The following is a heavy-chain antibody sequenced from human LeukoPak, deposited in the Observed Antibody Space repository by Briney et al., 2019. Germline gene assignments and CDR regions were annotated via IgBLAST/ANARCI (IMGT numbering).Heavy chain of an antibody. J-gene: IGHJ5*02. Sequence: ASVKVCCKAAGYIFTGYFMHWVRQAAGQGLEWMGRINPNRGGTSYAQKYHGRVTMNRDTSISTAYMELRRLRSDHTAVYYCARGHFHRLRYFDSTHGIRGGIDPWGQGTLVTVSS. V-gene: IGHV1-2*06. D-gene: IGHD3-9*01. CDR3: ARGHFHRLRYFDSTHGIRGGIDP. CDR2: INPNRGGT. CDR1: GYIFTGYF.